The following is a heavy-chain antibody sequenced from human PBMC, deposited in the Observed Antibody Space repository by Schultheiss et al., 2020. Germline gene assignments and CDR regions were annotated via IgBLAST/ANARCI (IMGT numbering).Heavy chain of an antibody. V-gene: IGHV4-59*12. J-gene: IGHJ4*02. D-gene: IGHD2-21*01. CDR3: AREYCGGACVKN. CDR2: IYYSGST. CDR1: GGSISSYY. Sequence: SETLSLTCTVSGGSISSYYWSWIRQPPGKGLEWIGYIYYSGSTNYNPSLKSRVTISVDTSKNQFSLKLSSVTAADTAVYYCAREYCGGACVKNWGQGTLVTVYS.